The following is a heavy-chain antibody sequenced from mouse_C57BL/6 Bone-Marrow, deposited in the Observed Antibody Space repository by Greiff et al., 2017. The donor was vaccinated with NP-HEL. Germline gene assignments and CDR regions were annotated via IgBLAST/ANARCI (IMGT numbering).Heavy chain of an antibody. V-gene: IGHV1-59*01. CDR2: IDPSDSYT. J-gene: IGHJ2*01. CDR1: GYTFTSYW. Sequence: QVQLQQPGAELVRPGTSVKLSCKASGYTFTSYWMHWVKQRPGQGLEWIGVIDPSDSYTNYNQKFKGKATLTVDKSTSTVYMQLSSLTSEDSAVYYCTRGITRTGYWGQGTTLTVSS. D-gene: IGHD4-1*01. CDR3: TRGITRTGY.